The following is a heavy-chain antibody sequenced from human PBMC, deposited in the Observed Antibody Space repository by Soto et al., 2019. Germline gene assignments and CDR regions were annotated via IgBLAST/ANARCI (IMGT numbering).Heavy chain of an antibody. Sequence: QVQLVQSGAEVKKPGSSVKVSCKASGGTFSSYAISWVRQAPGQGLEWMGGIIPIFGTANYTQKFQGRVTITADESTSTAYMELSSLRSEDTAVYYCARSSSSVLYYYYYGMDVWGQGTTVTVSS. J-gene: IGHJ6*02. D-gene: IGHD6-13*01. CDR3: ARSSSSVLYYYYYGMDV. CDR2: IIPIFGTA. CDR1: GGTFSSYA. V-gene: IGHV1-69*01.